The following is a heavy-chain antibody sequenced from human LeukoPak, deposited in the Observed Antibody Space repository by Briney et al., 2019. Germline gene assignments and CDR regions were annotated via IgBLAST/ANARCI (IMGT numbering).Heavy chain of an antibody. J-gene: IGHJ6*02. V-gene: IGHV1-46*01. CDR2: INPSGGGT. CDR3: ARKSYYYYDLDV. Sequence: ASVKVSCKASGYTFTTHYMHWVRQAPGQGLEWMGIINPSGGGTSYAQKFQGRVTVTRDTSTSTVYMELSSLRSEDTAVYYCARKSYYYYDLDVWGQGTTVTVSS. CDR1: GYTFTTHY.